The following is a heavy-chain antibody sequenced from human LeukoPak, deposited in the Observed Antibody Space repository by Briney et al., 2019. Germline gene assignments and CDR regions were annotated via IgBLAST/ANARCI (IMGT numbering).Heavy chain of an antibody. CDR2: IYSGGST. V-gene: IGHV3-66*01. J-gene: IGHJ6*02. CDR3: ARDSHDSPWHGMDV. CDR1: GFTVSSNY. Sequence: SGGSLRLSCAASGFTVSSNYMSWVRRAPGKGLEWVSVIYSGGSTYYADSVKGRFTISRDNSKNTLYLQMNSLRAEDTAVYYCARDSHDSPWHGMDVWGQGTTVTVSS. D-gene: IGHD1-1*01.